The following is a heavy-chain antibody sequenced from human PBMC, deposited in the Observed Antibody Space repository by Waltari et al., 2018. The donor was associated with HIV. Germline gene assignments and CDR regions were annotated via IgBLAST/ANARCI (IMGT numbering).Heavy chain of an antibody. D-gene: IGHD3-22*01. Sequence: AASGFTFSSYAMSWVRQAPGKGLEWVSAISGSGGSTYYADSVKGRFTISRDNSKNTLYLQMNSLRAEDTAVYYCAKPRYPYDSSQDGMDVWGQGTTVTVSS. CDR2: ISGSGGST. J-gene: IGHJ6*02. CDR1: GFTFSSYA. V-gene: IGHV3-23*01. CDR3: AKPRYPYDSSQDGMDV.